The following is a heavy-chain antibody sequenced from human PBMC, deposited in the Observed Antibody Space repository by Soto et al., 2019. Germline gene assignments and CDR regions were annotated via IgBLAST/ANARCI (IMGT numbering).Heavy chain of an antibody. J-gene: IGHJ5*02. D-gene: IGHD2-15*01. CDR1: GGTFSSYT. CDR3: AREVVVVVAATSRFDP. CDR2: IIPILGIA. Sequence: SVKVSCKASGGTFSSYTISWVRQAPGQGLEWMGRIIPILGIANYAQKFQGRVTITADKSTSTAYMELSSLRPEDTAVYYCAREVVVVVAATSRFDPWGQGTLVTVSS. V-gene: IGHV1-69*04.